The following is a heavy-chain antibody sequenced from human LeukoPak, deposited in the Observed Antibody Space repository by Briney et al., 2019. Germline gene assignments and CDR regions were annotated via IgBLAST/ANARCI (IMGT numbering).Heavy chain of an antibody. J-gene: IGHJ4*02. CDR1: GFTVSSNY. V-gene: IGHV3-66*01. CDR2: IYSGGST. D-gene: IGHD6-19*01. Sequence: GGSLRLSCAASGFTVSSNYMSWVRQSPGKGLEWVSLIYSGGSTYYADSVKGRFTISRDNAKNSLYLQMNSLRAEDTAVYYCARVGGQWPLYYFDYWGQGTLVTVSS. CDR3: ARVGGQWPLYYFDY.